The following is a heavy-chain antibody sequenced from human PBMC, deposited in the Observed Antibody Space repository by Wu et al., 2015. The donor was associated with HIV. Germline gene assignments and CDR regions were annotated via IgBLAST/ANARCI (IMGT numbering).Heavy chain of an antibody. J-gene: IGHJ3*02. Sequence: VQLVQSGTEVKKPGASVKVSCKASGYTFTAYYIHWVRQAPGQGLECLGWINPNSGVSKYAQSFQDRVTMTRDTSITTTYMELRSLTIDDMAVYYCARASSWANDAFDIWGQGTMVTVSS. CDR2: INPNSGVS. V-gene: IGHV1-2*02. CDR3: ARASSWANDAFDI. CDR1: GYTFTAYY. D-gene: IGHD6-13*01.